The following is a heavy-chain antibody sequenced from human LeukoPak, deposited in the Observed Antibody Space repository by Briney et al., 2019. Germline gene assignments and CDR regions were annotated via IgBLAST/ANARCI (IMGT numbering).Heavy chain of an antibody. CDR2: IIPILGIA. D-gene: IGHD3-16*02. J-gene: IGHJ4*02. V-gene: IGHV1-69*04. CDR1: GGTFSSYA. Sequence: GASVKVSCKASGGTFSSYAISWVRQAPGQGLEWMGRIIPILGIANYAQKFQGRVTITADKSTSTAYMELSSLRSEDTAVYYCARRSEYDYVWGSYRYLDYWGQGTLVTVSS. CDR3: ARRSEYDYVWGSYRYLDY.